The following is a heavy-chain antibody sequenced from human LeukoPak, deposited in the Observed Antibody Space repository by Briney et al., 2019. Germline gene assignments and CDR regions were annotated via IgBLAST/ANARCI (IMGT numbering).Heavy chain of an antibody. V-gene: IGHV3-30*18. CDR1: GFTFSTYG. CDR3: AKDAYGYYDFWSGFYFDY. J-gene: IGHJ4*02. Sequence: GGSLRLSCVASGFTFSTYGMHWVRQAPGKGPEWVAVISYDGSNKYYADSVKGRFTISRDNSKNTLYLQMNSLRAEDTAVYYCAKDAYGYYDFWSGFYFDYWGQGTLVTVSS. D-gene: IGHD3-3*01. CDR2: ISYDGSNK.